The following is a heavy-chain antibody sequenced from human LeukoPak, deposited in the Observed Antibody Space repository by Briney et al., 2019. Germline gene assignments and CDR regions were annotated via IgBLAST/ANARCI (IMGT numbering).Heavy chain of an antibody. Sequence: GGSLRLSCEASGFTISSNYMSWVRQAPGKGLEWGSVIFSGGSTYYADSVKGRLTISRDNSKNTLYLQMNSLRAEDTAVYYCARKASHYDSSGYFNVGVFDYWGQGTLVTVSS. CDR1: GFTISSNY. V-gene: IGHV3-66*01. D-gene: IGHD3-22*01. CDR2: IFSGGST. CDR3: ARKASHYDSSGYFNVGVFDY. J-gene: IGHJ4*02.